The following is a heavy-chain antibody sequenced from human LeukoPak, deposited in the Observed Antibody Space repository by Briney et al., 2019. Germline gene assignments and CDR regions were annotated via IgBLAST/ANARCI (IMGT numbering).Heavy chain of an antibody. J-gene: IGHJ4*02. V-gene: IGHV3-23*01. Sequence: PGGSLRLSCAASGFTFSSYAMSWVRQAPGKGLGWVSAISGNGGSTYYADSVKGRFTISRDNSKLQMNSLRAEDTAVYYCAKDLAPVVVAALDYWGQGTLVTVSS. CDR1: GFTFSSYA. D-gene: IGHD2-15*01. CDR2: ISGNGGST. CDR3: AKDLAPVVVAALDY.